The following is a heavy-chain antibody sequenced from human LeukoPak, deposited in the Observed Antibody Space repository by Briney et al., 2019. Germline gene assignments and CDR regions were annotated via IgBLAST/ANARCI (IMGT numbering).Heavy chain of an antibody. J-gene: IGHJ5*02. Sequence: PGESLRLSCAASGFSLSSYDMNWVRQAPGKGLEWVSSISTTSTYIYYRYSVKGRFTISRDSARNSLYLQMNGLRAEDTAVYYCARADSFSSTCYLRSSWFDPWGQGTLVTVSS. CDR1: GFSLSSYD. CDR2: ISTTSTYI. V-gene: IGHV3-21*01. D-gene: IGHD2-2*01. CDR3: ARADSFSSTCYLRSSWFDP.